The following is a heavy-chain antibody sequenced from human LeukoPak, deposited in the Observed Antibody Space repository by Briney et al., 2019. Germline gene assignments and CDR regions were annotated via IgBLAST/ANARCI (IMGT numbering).Heavy chain of an antibody. J-gene: IGHJ4*02. D-gene: IGHD6-6*01. V-gene: IGHV3-7*03. CDR2: IKLDGSEK. CDR3: AREGHLVGYYFDY. CDR1: GFTFSNYW. Sequence: GGSLRLSCAASGFTFSNYWMSWVRQAPGKGLEWVANIKLDGSEKYYVDSVKGRFTISRDNAKNSLCLQMNSLRAEDTAVYYCAREGHLVGYYFDYWGRGSLVTVSS.